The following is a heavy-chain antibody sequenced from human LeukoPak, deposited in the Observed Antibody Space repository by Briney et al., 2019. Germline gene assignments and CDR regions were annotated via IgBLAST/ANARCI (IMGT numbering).Heavy chain of an antibody. CDR2: ISYIGST. Sequence: PSETLSLTCTVSGDSMNSHYWSWIRQPPGKGLEWIGYISYIGSTNYNPSLKSRVTISVDTSKNQFSLKLSSVTAADMAVYYCARDPTTVTKGLDIWGKGTMVTVSS. V-gene: IGHV4-59*11. CDR1: GDSMNSHY. CDR3: ARDPTTVTKGLDI. J-gene: IGHJ3*02. D-gene: IGHD4-17*01.